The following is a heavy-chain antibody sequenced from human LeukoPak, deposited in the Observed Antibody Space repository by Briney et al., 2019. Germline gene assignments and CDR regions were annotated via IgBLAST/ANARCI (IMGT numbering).Heavy chain of an antibody. CDR2: ISSSSSYI. CDR1: GFTFSSYS. V-gene: IGHV3-21*01. J-gene: IGHJ4*02. CDR3: ARDSRRCSGGSCYPDY. Sequence: PGGSLRLSCAASGFTFSSYSMNWVRQAPGKGREWVSSISSSSSYIYYADSVKGRFTISRDNAKNSLYLQMNSLRAEDTAVYYCARDSRRCSGGSCYPDYWGQGTLVTVSS. D-gene: IGHD2-15*01.